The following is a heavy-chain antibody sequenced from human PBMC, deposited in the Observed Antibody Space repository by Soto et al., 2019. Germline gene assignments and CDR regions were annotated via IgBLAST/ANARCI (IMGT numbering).Heavy chain of an antibody. Sequence: GASVKVSCKASGYTFTGYYMHWVRQAPGQGLEWMGWINPNSGGTNYAQKFQGRVTMTRDTPISTAYMELSRLRSDDTAVYYCARVSPRTGTFDYWGQGTLVTVSS. CDR2: INPNSGGT. D-gene: IGHD6-13*01. V-gene: IGHV1-2*02. J-gene: IGHJ4*02. CDR3: ARVSPRTGTFDY. CDR1: GYTFTGYY.